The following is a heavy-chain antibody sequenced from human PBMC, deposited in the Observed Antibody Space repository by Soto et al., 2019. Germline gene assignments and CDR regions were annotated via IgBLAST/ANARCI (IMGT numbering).Heavy chain of an antibody. V-gene: IGHV4-59*01. J-gene: IGHJ6*02. CDR3: ARYGDPLYYYGMDV. CDR2: IYYSGST. Sequence: SETLSLTCTVSGGSISSYYWSWIRQPPGKGLEWIGYIYYSGSTNYNPSLKSRVTISVDTSKNQSSLKLSSVTAADTAVYYCARYGDPLYYYGMDVWGQGTTVTVSS. D-gene: IGHD4-17*01. CDR1: GGSISSYY.